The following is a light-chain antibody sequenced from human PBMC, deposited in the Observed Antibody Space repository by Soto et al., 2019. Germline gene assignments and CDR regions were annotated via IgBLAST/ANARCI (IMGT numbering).Light chain of an antibody. J-gene: IGKJ4*01. V-gene: IGKV3-20*01. CDR2: AIS. CDR1: QSVNSKY. Sequence: EVVLTQSPGTLSLSPGERATLSCRASQSVNSKYLAWYQQKPGQAPRLLMYAISSRAAGIPDRFSGSGFGTNLSVTIRKQEPEDLSVYYCQQYDNSHLTFGGGTKMKI. CDR3: QQYDNSHLT.